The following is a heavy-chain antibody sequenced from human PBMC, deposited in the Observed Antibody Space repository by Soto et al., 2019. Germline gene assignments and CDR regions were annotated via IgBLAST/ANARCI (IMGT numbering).Heavy chain of an antibody. D-gene: IGHD5-18*01. CDR3: ASAGYSYPVDFDY. J-gene: IGHJ4*02. CDR1: GGSISSSSYY. Sequence: PSETLSLTCTVSGGSISSSSYYWGWIRQPPGKGLEWIGSIYYSGSTYYNPSLKSRVTISVDTSKNQFSLKLSSVTAADTAVYYCASAGYSYPVDFDYWGQGTLVTVS. V-gene: IGHV4-39*01. CDR2: IYYSGST.